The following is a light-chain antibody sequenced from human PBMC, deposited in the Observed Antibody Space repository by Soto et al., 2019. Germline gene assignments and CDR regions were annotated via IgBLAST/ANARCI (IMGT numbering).Light chain of an antibody. J-gene: IGLJ2*01. Sequence: QSVLTQPPSASGSPGQSVTIPCTGTSSDVGGYNYVSWYQQHPGKAPKLMIYEVSKGPSGVPDRFSGSKSGNTASLTVSGLQAEDEADYYCSSYAGSNIVVFGGGTKLTVL. CDR1: SSDVGGYNY. CDR3: SSYAGSNIVV. CDR2: EVS. V-gene: IGLV2-8*01.